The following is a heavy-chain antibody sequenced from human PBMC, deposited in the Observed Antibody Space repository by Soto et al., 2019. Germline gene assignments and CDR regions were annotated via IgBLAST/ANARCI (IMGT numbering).Heavy chain of an antibody. D-gene: IGHD2-15*01. J-gene: IGHJ6*02. CDR2: ISIYNGDT. Sequence: QAQLEQSGTEMRKPGASVKVSCKASGYPFGNFSFTWVRQAPGQGLEWLGWISIYNGDTNYAQEVQGRITMTTDTYASTAYMELTSLRSEDTAVYYCAREREYCSATRCYDPGLDVWGQGTTVIVSS. CDR1: GYPFGNFS. CDR3: AREREYCSATRCYDPGLDV. V-gene: IGHV1-18*01.